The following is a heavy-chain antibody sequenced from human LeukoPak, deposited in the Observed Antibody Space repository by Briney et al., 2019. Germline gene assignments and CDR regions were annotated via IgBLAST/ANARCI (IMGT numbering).Heavy chain of an antibody. D-gene: IGHD4-23*01. V-gene: IGHV4-34*01. J-gene: IGHJ4*02. CDR1: GESFSGYY. CDR2: INHSGST. CDR3: ARENNDYGGKKAFDY. Sequence: PSETLSLTCAVYGESFSGYYWSWIRQPPGKGLEWIGDINHSGSTNYNPSLKSRVTISVDTSKNQFSLKLSSVTAADTAVYYCARENNDYGGKKAFDYWGQGTLVTVSS.